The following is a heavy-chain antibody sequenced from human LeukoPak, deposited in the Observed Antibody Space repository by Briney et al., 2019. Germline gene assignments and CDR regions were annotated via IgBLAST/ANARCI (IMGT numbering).Heavy chain of an antibody. Sequence: GGSLRLSCAASGFTFGTSWMHWVRQAPGKGLVWVSLIKNDGITTTYADSVKGRFTISRDNAMNTVFLQMNSLRAEDTAVYYCVRDVGYSAYDWGQGTLVTVSS. V-gene: IGHV3-74*01. CDR3: VRDVGYSAYD. D-gene: IGHD5-12*01. J-gene: IGHJ4*02. CDR1: GFTFGTSW. CDR2: IKNDGITT.